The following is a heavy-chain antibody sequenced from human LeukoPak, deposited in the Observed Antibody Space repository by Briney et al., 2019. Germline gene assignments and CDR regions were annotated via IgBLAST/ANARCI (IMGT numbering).Heavy chain of an antibody. D-gene: IGHD5-12*01. V-gene: IGHV1-3*01. CDR2: INAGNGNT. J-gene: IGHJ4*02. Sequence: ASVKVSCKASGYSFNNYAMHWVRQAPGQRLEWMGWINAGNGNTKYAQLLQGRVTITRDTSTNTAYMELTSLRSEDTAVYYCASGGYDYEGDFDYWGQGTLVTVSS. CDR1: GYSFNNYA. CDR3: ASGGYDYEGDFDY.